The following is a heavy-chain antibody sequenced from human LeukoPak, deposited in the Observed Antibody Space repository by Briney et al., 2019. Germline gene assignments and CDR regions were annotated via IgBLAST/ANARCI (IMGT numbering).Heavy chain of an antibody. Sequence: PGGSLRLSCAASGFTFSSYSMTWVRQASGKGLQWVGRIRSKSENYATTYAASVSGRFTMSRDDSRNTAYLQMNSLKTEDTAVYYCTETTTIRKWGQGTLVTVSS. CDR1: GFTFSSYS. CDR2: IRSKSENYAT. J-gene: IGHJ4*02. V-gene: IGHV3-73*01. D-gene: IGHD3-3*01. CDR3: TETTTIRK.